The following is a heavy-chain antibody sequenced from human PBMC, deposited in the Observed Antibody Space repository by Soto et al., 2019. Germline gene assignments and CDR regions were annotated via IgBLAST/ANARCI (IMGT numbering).Heavy chain of an antibody. V-gene: IGHV3-48*02. CDR2: ISSSSSTI. CDR1: GFTFSSYS. J-gene: IGHJ6*02. CDR3: ARMGYDSSGYYAPYYYGMDV. Sequence: PGGSLRLSCAASGFTFSSYSMNWVRQAPGKGLEWVSYISSSSSTIYYADSVKGRFTISRDNAKNSLYLQMNSLRDEDTAVYYCARMGYDSSGYYAPYYYGMDVWGQGTTVTVSS. D-gene: IGHD3-22*01.